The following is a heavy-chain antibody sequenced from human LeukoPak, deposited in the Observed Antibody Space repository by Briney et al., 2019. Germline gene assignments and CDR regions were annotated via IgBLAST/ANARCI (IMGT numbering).Heavy chain of an antibody. D-gene: IGHD3-22*01. V-gene: IGHV4-39*07. CDR1: GGSISSSSYY. CDR3: ARVRHGTYYYDSSGFYYFDY. CDR2: IYTSGST. J-gene: IGHJ4*02. Sequence: SETLSLTCTVSGGSISSSSYYWGWIRQPPGKGLEWIGRIYTSGSTNYNPSLKSRVTISVDTSKNQFSLKLSSVTAADTAVYYCARVRHGTYYYDSSGFYYFDYWGQGTLVTVSS.